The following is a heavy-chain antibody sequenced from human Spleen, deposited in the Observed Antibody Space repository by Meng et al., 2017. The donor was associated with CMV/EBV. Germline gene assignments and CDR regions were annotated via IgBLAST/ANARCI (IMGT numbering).Heavy chain of an antibody. CDR3: ARLSHHSYGEGYYYGMDV. Sequence: SETLSLTCAVYGGSFSGYYWSWIRQPPGKGLEWIGEINHSGSTNYNPSLKSRVTISVDTSKNQFSLKLSSVTAADTAVYYCARLSHHSYGEGYYYGMDVWGQGTTVTVSS. CDR2: INHSGST. J-gene: IGHJ6*02. D-gene: IGHD5-18*01. V-gene: IGHV4-34*01. CDR1: GGSFSGYY.